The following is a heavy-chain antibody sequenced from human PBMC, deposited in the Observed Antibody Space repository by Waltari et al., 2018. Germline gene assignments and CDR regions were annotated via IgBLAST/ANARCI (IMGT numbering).Heavy chain of an antibody. J-gene: IGHJ6*02. CDR2: IIPILGTA. CDR3: ARGCKYGGSCHYGMDV. Sequence: QAQLVQSGAEVKKPGSSVKVSCKASGGTFSSYAISWVRQAPGQVLKWIGGIIPILGTANFAQKFQGRVTITADEATRTAYMELSSLRSEGTAVYYCARGCKYGGSCHYGMDVWGQGTTVTVSS. D-gene: IGHD2-15*01. CDR1: GGTFSSYA. V-gene: IGHV1-69*01.